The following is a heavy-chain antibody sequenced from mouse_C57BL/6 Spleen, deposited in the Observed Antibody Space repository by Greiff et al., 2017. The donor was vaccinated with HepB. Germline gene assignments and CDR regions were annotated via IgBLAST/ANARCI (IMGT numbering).Heavy chain of an antibody. Sequence: QVHVKQPGAELVKPGASVKLSCKASGYTFTSYWMQWVKQRPGQGLEWIGEIDPSDSYTNYNQKFKGKATLTVDTSSSTAYMQLSSLTSEDSAVYYCARDDSDYWGQGTTLTVSS. J-gene: IGHJ2*01. CDR1: GYTFTSYW. CDR2: IDPSDSYT. D-gene: IGHD2-4*01. CDR3: ARDDSDY. V-gene: IGHV1-50*01.